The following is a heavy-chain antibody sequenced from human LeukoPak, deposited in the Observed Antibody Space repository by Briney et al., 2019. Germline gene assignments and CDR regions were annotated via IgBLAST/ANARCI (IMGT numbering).Heavy chain of an antibody. CDR3: ARGRYYFEY. D-gene: IGHD4-17*01. J-gene: IGHJ4*02. Sequence: GGSLRLSCAASGFTFNSYSMHWVRQAPGKGLVCVSRINSDGSSTSYADSVKGRFTISRDNAKNTLHLQMNNLRAEDTAVYYCARGRYYFEYWGQGTLVTVSS. V-gene: IGHV3-74*01. CDR2: INSDGSST. CDR1: GFTFNSYS.